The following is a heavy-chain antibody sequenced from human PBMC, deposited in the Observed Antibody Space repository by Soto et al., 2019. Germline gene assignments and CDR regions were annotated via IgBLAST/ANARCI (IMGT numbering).Heavy chain of an antibody. V-gene: IGHV3-23*01. CDR2: ISGSGGST. CDR1: GFTFSSYA. J-gene: IGHJ4*02. Sequence: EVQLLESGGGLVQPGGSLRLSCAASGFTFSSYAMSWVRQAPGKGLEWVSAISGSGGSTYYADSVKGRFTISRDNSKNTLYLQMNSLRAGDTAVYYCAKDGDVRGVIIRSFFFDYWGQGTLVTVSS. CDR3: AKDGDVRGVIIRSFFFDY. D-gene: IGHD3-10*01.